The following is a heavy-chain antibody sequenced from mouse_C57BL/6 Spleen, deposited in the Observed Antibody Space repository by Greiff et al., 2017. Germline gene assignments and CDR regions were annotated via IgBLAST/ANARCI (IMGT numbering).Heavy chain of an antibody. CDR2: IYPGNSDT. D-gene: IGHD2-2*01. Sequence: EVKVVESGTVLARPGASVKMSCKTSGYTFTSYWMHWVKQRPGQGLEWIGAIYPGNSDTSYNQKFKGKAKLTAVTSASTAYMELSSLTNEDSAVYYCTPGGYDQLAMDYWGQGTSVTVSS. V-gene: IGHV1-5*01. CDR1: GYTFTSYW. CDR3: TPGGYDQLAMDY. J-gene: IGHJ4*01.